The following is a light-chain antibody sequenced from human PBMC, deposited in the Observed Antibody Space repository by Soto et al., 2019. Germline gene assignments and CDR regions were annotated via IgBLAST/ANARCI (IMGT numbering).Light chain of an antibody. V-gene: IGLV2-8*01. CDR2: EVS. CDR1: ISDVGGYNY. J-gene: IGLJ1*01. CDR3: SSYAGSILYV. Sequence: QSVLAQPPSASGSPGQSVTISCTGTISDVGGYNYVSWYQQHPGKAPKLMIYEVSKRPSGVPDRFSGSKSGDTASLTVSGLQAEDEADYYCSSYAGSILYVFGNGTKVTVL.